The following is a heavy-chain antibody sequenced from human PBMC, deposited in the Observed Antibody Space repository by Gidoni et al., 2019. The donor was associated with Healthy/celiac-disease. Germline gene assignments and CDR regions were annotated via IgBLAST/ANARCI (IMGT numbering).Heavy chain of an antibody. CDR3: AKGAAGTRHLDY. D-gene: IGHD6-13*01. Sequence: QVQLVESGGGVVQPGRSLSLSCAASASPFSSYGMQWVRQAPGKVLEWVAVISYDGSNKFYADSVKGRFTISRDNSKNTLYLQMNSLRAEDTAVYYCAKGAAGTRHLDYWGQGTLVTVSS. CDR2: ISYDGSNK. V-gene: IGHV3-30*18. CDR1: ASPFSSYG. J-gene: IGHJ4*02.